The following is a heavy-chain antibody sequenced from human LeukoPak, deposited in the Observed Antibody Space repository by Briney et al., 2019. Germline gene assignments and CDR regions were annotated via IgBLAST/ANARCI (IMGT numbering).Heavy chain of an antibody. CDR1: GGSISSLY. V-gene: IGHV4-39*01. CDR3: ARLSGSSGWSYWYFDL. D-gene: IGHD6-19*01. CDR2: IYYSGST. J-gene: IGHJ2*01. Sequence: KPSETLSLTCTVSGGSISSLYWGWIRQPPGKGLEWIGSIYYSGSTYYNPSLKSRVTISVDTSKNQFSLKLSSVTAADTAVYYCARLSGSSGWSYWYFDLWGRGTLVTVSS.